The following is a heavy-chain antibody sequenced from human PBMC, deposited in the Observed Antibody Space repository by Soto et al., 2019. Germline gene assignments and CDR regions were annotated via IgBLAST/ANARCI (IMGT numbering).Heavy chain of an antibody. J-gene: IGHJ6*02. Sequence: SETLSLTCAVYGGSFSGYYWSWIRQPPGKGLEWIGEIKHSGSTNYNPSLKSRVTISVDTSKNQFSLKLSSVTAADTAVYYCARVVLVRGVIIMHYYYYYGMDVWGQGTTVTVSS. V-gene: IGHV4-34*01. CDR2: IKHSGST. CDR1: GGSFSGYY. CDR3: ARVVLVRGVIIMHYYYYYGMDV. D-gene: IGHD3-10*01.